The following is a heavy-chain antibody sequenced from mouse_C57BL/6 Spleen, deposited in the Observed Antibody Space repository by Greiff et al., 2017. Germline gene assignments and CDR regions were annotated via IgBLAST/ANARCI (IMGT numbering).Heavy chain of an antibody. Sequence: VQLVESGAELVRPGASVTLSCKASGYTFTDYEMHWVKQTPVHGLEWIGAIDPETGGTAYNQKFKGKAILTADKSSSTAYMELRGLTSEDSAVYYCTRYHFDYWGQGTTLTVSS. J-gene: IGHJ2*01. V-gene: IGHV1-15*01. CDR2: IDPETGGT. CDR1: GYTFTDYE. CDR3: TRYHFDY.